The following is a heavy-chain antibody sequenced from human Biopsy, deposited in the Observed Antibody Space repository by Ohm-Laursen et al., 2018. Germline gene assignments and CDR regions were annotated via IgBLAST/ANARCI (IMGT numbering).Heavy chain of an antibody. CDR2: ISKGGDT. Sequence: SDTLSLTCTVSGGSITDDYWSWIRQSPGKGLEWIGFISKGGDTTYNPSLRGRVTISVDTSKKQFSLKLSSVTAADTAVFFCARLYRLDDYWNDDPPDAFDVWGQGTMVTVSS. CDR3: ARLYRLDDYWNDDPPDAFDV. V-gene: IGHV4-59*07. D-gene: IGHD3-3*01. CDR1: GGSITDDY. J-gene: IGHJ3*01.